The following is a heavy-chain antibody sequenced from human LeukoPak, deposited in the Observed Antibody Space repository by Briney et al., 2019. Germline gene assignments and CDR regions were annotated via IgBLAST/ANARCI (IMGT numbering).Heavy chain of an antibody. V-gene: IGHV1-46*01. CDR2: INPSGGST. Sequence: GASVKVSCKASGYTFTSYYMHWVRQAPGQGLEWMGIINPSGGSTSYAQKLQGRVTMTTDTSTSTAYMELRSLRSDDTAVYYCARDYVDTAMVISDYWGQGTLVTVSS. CDR3: ARDYVDTAMVISDY. J-gene: IGHJ4*02. D-gene: IGHD5-18*01. CDR1: GYTFTSYY.